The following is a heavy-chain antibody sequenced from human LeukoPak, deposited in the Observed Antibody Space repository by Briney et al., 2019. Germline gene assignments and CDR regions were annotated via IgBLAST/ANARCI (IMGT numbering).Heavy chain of an antibody. V-gene: IGHV3-48*01. CDR3: ARPPRGDYNDY. J-gene: IGHJ4*02. CDR2: ISSSSSTI. CDR1: GFTFSSYS. Sequence: GGSLRLSCAASGFTFSSYSMNWVRQAPGKGLEWVSYISSSSSTIYYADSVKGRFTISRDNAKNSLYLQMNSLRAEDTAVYYCARPPRGDYNDYWGQGTLVTVSS.